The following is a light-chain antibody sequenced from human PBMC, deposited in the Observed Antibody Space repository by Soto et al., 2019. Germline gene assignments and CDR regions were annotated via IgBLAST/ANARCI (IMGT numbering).Light chain of an antibody. J-gene: IGKJ4*01. CDR3: QQSFRVPLT. CDR2: GAS. Sequence: DIQMTQSPSSLSASVGDRVTITCRASQYITTYLNWYQHKPGTAPKLLIYGASSLQSGVPSRFSGNGSGTDFTLTISSLQPEDFATYYCQQSFRVPLTFGGGTKVEIK. CDR1: QYITTY. V-gene: IGKV1-39*01.